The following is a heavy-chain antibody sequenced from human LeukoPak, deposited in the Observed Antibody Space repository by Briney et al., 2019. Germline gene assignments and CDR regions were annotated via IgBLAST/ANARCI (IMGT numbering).Heavy chain of an antibody. J-gene: IGHJ4*02. CDR1: GYTFTSYD. D-gene: IGHD3-3*01. CDR3: AGVYDFWSGYNLD. V-gene: IGHV1-8*03. Sequence: ASVKVSCKASGYTFTSYDINWVRQATGQGLEWMGWMNPNSGNTGYAQKFQGRVTITRNTSISTAYMELSSLRSEDTAVYYCAGVYDFWSGYNLDWGQGTLVTVSS. CDR2: MNPNSGNT.